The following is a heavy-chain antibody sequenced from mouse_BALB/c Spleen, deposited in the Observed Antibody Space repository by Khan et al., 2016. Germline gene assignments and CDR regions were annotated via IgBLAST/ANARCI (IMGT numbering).Heavy chain of an antibody. CDR3: ARNYYGSSSWFAY. J-gene: IGHJ3*01. V-gene: IGHV1S56*01. D-gene: IGHD1-1*01. CDR1: GYTFTNYD. CDR2: IFPGDGST. Sequence: QVQLQQSGAELVKPGASVRLSCQASGYTFTNYDINWVRQRPEQGLEWLGWIFPGDGSTKYNEKFKGKATLTTDKSSSTAYMQLSRLTSEDSSVYFCARNYYGSSSWFAYWGQGTLVTVSA.